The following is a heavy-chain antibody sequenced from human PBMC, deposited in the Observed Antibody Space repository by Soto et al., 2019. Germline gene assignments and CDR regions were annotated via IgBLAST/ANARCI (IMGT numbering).Heavy chain of an antibody. J-gene: IGHJ3*02. CDR3: TTDCSSTSCPNDAFDI. V-gene: IGHV3-15*01. Sequence: GGSLRLSCAASGFTFSNAWMSWVRQAPGKGLEWVGRIKSKTDGGTTDYAAPVKGRFTISRDDSKNTLYLQMNSLKTEDTAVYYCTTDCSSTSCPNDAFDIWGQGTMVPVSS. CDR2: IKSKTDGGTT. CDR1: GFTFSNAW. D-gene: IGHD2-2*01.